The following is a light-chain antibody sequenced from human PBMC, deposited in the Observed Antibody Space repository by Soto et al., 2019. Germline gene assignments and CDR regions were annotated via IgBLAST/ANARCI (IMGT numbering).Light chain of an antibody. CDR3: QQYGGSPTWT. CDR2: GAS. J-gene: IGKJ1*01. Sequence: ESVLTQYPGTLSLSPGERATLSCRASQTISSRYLAWYQHKPGQAPRLLIYGASNRATGIPDRFSGSGSGTDFTLTISRLEPEDFAVYYCQQYGGSPTWTFGQGTKVEIK. CDR1: QTISSRY. V-gene: IGKV3-20*01.